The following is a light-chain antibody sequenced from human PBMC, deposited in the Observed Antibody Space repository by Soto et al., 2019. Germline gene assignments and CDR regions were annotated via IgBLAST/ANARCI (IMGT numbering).Light chain of an antibody. CDR3: AAWDDSLNAL. Sequence: QSVLTQPPSASGTPGQRITISCSGSSSNIGDNPVNWYQQLPGAAPKLLIYINDQRPSGVPDRFSGSKSGTSASLAISGLQPEDEADYHCAAWDDSLNALFGTGTKV. CDR2: IND. CDR1: SSNIGDNP. V-gene: IGLV1-44*01. J-gene: IGLJ1*01.